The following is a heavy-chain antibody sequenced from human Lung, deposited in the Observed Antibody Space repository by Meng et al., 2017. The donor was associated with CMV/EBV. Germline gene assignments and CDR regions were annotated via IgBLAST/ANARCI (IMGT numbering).Heavy chain of an antibody. J-gene: IGHJ4*02. V-gene: IGHV3-48*03. CDR2: ISNSGITT. D-gene: IGHD1-1*01. Sequence: SLKISCAASGFTFSSYEMNWVRQAPGKGLEWVSYISNSGITTYYADSVKGRFTISRDNAKNSLFLQINSLRAEDTAVYYCARSAMDYNPYFDYWGQGALVTVSS. CDR1: GFTFSSYE. CDR3: ARSAMDYNPYFDY.